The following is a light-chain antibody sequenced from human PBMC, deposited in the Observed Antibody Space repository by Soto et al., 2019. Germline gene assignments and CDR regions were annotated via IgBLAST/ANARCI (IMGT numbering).Light chain of an antibody. CDR2: DAS. Sequence: EIVMKQSPATLSVSPGERASRSCRASQSVSSNLAWHQQKPGQAPRILMYDASTRATGIPARFSGSGSGTEFTLTISSLQSEDFAVYYCQQYHNWPITFGQGTRLEI. J-gene: IGKJ5*01. CDR1: QSVSSN. V-gene: IGKV3-15*01. CDR3: QQYHNWPIT.